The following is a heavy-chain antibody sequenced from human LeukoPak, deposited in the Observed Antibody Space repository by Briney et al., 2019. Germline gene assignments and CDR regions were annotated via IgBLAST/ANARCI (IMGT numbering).Heavy chain of an antibody. D-gene: IGHD6-13*01. V-gene: IGHV3-7*01. J-gene: IGHJ4*02. CDR1: GFTFSSSY. CDR3: ARDPYSSSWYHFDY. Sequence: PGGSLRLSCAASGFTFSSSYMSWVRQAPGKGLEWVASIKQDGSEMYYVDSVKGRFTISRDNAKNSLYLQMNSLRAEDTAVYYCARDPYSSSWYHFDYWGQGTLVTVSS. CDR2: IKQDGSEM.